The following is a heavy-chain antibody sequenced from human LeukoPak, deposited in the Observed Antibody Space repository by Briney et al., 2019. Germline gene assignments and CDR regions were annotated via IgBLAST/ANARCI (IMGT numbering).Heavy chain of an antibody. V-gene: IGHV3-7*02. CDR1: GFTFSSYA. CDR2: IKEDGSEK. CDR3: ARLQKRDSRDY. D-gene: IGHD5-24*01. Sequence: GGSLRLSCSASGFTFSSYAMHWVRQAPGKGLEWVANIKEDGSEKYHVDSVKGRFTVSRDNAKNSLYLQMNSLRAEDTAVYYCARLQKRDSRDYWGQGTLVTVSS. J-gene: IGHJ4*02.